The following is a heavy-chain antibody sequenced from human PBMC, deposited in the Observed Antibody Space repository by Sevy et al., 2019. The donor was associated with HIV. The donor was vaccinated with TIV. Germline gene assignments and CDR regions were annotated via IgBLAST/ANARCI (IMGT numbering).Heavy chain of an antibody. D-gene: IGHD4-17*01. V-gene: IGHV3-48*03. CDR2: ISSSGSTI. CDR1: GFTFSSYE. Sequence: GGSLRLSCAASGFTFSSYEMNWVRQAPGKGLEWVSYISSSGSTIYYADAVKGRFSISRENAKNSLYLQMNSLRAEDTAVYYCAREEGGMTTVKTGWFDPWGQGTLVTVSS. J-gene: IGHJ5*02. CDR3: AREEGGMTTVKTGWFDP.